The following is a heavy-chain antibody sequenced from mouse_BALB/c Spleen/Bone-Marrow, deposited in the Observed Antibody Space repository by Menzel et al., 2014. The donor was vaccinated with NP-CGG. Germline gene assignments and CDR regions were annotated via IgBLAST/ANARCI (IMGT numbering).Heavy chain of an antibody. CDR1: GYTFSSYW. D-gene: IGHD2-3*01. CDR3: ARKEGYDGYPDY. J-gene: IGHJ2*01. V-gene: IGHV1-9*01. Sequence: VKLQESGAELMKPGASVKISCMATGYTFSSYWIEWVKQRPGHGLEWIGEILPGSGSTNYNEKFKGKATFTADTSSNTAYMQLSSLTSEDSAVYYCARKEGYDGYPDYWGQGTTLTVSS. CDR2: ILPGSGST.